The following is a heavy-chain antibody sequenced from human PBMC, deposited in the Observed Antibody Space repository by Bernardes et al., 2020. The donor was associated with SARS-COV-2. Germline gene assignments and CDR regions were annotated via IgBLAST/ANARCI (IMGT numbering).Heavy chain of an antibody. D-gene: IGHD3-3*01. Sequence: SGPTLVKPTQTLTLTCTFSGFSLSTSGVGVGWIRQPPGKALEWLALIYWNDDKRYSPSLKSRLTITKDTSKNQVVLTMTNMDPVDTATYYCAHTPTIFVEKNDAFDIWGQGTMVTVSS. CDR3: AHTPTIFVEKNDAFDI. J-gene: IGHJ3*02. CDR2: IYWNDDK. CDR1: GFSLSTSGVG. V-gene: IGHV2-5*01.